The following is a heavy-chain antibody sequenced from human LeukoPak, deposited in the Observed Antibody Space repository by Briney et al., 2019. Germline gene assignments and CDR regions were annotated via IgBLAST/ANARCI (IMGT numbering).Heavy chain of an antibody. V-gene: IGHV1-69*04. D-gene: IGHD2-15*01. CDR2: IIPILGIA. CDR1: GGTFSSYA. CDR3: ARDGTPFGYCSGGSCYDWFDP. J-gene: IGHJ5*02. Sequence: SVKVSCKASGGTFSSYAISWVRQAPGQGLEWMGRIIPILGIANYAQKFQGRVTITADKSTSTAYMELSSLRSEDTAVYYCARDGTPFGYCSGGSCYDWFDPWGQGTLVTVSS.